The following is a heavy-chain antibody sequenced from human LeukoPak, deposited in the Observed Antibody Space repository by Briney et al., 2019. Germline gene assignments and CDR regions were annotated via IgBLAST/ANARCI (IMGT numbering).Heavy chain of an antibody. CDR3: TRVLGNYASLYYYYMDV. CDR2: IRSKAYGGTT. V-gene: IGHV3-49*03. CDR1: GFTFGDYA. Sequence: GRSLRLSCTASGFTFGDYAMSWFRQAPGKGLEWVGFIRSKAYGGTTEYAASVKGRFTISRDDSKSIAYLQMNSLKTEDTAVYYCTRVLGNYASLYYYYMDVWGKGTTVTVSS. D-gene: IGHD4-11*01. J-gene: IGHJ6*03.